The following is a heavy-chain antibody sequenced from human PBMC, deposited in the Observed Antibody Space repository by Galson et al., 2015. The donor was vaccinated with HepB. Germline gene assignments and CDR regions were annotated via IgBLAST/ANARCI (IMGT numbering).Heavy chain of an antibody. J-gene: IGHJ6*02. CDR3: ARERAYQLLYRGSYYYGSDV. D-gene: IGHD2-2*02. CDR2: IIPIFGVV. CDR1: GGTFSNYA. V-gene: IGHV1-69*13. Sequence: SVKVSCKASGGTFSNYAISWVRQAPGQGLEWMGGIIPIFGVVNYAQKFQDRLTITADESTSTAYMELSSLSSEDTAVYYCARERAYQLLYRGSYYYGSDVWGQGTTVTVSS.